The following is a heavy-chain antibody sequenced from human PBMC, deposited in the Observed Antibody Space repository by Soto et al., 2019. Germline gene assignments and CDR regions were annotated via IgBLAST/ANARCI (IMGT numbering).Heavy chain of an antibody. V-gene: IGHV3-30*03. J-gene: IGHJ6*02. Sequence: QVQLVESGGGVVQPGRSLRLSCAASGFTFSSYGMHWVRQAPGKGLEWVAVISYDGSNKYYADSVKGRFTISRDNSKNTLYLQMNSLRAEDTAVYYCARASDIGGMDVWGQGTTVTVSS. D-gene: IGHD2-15*01. CDR2: ISYDGSNK. CDR1: GFTFSSYG. CDR3: ARASDIGGMDV.